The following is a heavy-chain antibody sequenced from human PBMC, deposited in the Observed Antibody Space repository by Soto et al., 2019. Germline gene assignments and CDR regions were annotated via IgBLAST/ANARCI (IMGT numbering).Heavy chain of an antibody. D-gene: IGHD2-15*01. CDR2: INHSGST. V-gene: IGHV4-34*01. CDR3: ARACSGGSCFRDYYYGMDV. J-gene: IGHJ6*02. Sequence: PSETLSLTCAVYGGSFSGYYWSWIRQPPGKGLEWIGEINHSGSTNYNPSLKSRVTISVDTSKNQFSLKLSSVTAADTAVYYCARACSGGSCFRDYYYGMDVWGQGTTVTVSS. CDR1: GGSFSGYY.